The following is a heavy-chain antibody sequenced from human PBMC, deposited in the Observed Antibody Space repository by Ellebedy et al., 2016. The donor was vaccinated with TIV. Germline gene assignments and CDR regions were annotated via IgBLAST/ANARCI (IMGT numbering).Heavy chain of an antibody. V-gene: IGHV1-69*13. D-gene: IGHD3-22*01. CDR1: GGTFSSYA. CDR2: IIPIFGTA. J-gene: IGHJ2*01. Sequence: SVKVSXKASGGTFSSYAISWVRQAPGQGLEWMGGIIPIFGTANYAQKFQGRVTITADESTSTAYMELSSLRSEDTAVYYCAKQDSSGYSHYWYFDLWGRGTLVTVSS. CDR3: AKQDSSGYSHYWYFDL.